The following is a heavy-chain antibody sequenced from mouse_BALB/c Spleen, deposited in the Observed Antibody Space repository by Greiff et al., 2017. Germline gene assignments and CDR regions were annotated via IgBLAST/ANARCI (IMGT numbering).Heavy chain of an antibody. D-gene: IGHD2-10*02. J-gene: IGHJ3*01. Sequence: VQRVESGPGLVAPSQSLSITCTVSGFSLTGYGVNWVRQPPGKGLEWLGMIWGDGSTDYNSALKSRLSISKDNSKSQVFLKMNSLQTDDTARYYCARRGYGNYDDFAYWGQGTLVTVSA. V-gene: IGHV2-6-7*01. CDR2: IWGDGST. CDR3: ARRGYGNYDDFAY. CDR1: GFSLTGYG.